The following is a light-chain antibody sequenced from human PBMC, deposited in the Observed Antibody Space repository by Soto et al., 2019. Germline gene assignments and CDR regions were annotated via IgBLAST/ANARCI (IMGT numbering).Light chain of an antibody. Sequence: DIQMTQSPYTLSASVGDRVNITCRSSQSISSWLAWYQQKPGKAPKLLIYDASSLGSGVPSRFSGSGSGTEFTLTIRSLQPDAFATYYCQQYNSYSRTFGQVTKVEIK. CDR1: QSISSW. J-gene: IGKJ1*01. CDR3: QQYNSYSRT. CDR2: DAS. V-gene: IGKV1-5*01.